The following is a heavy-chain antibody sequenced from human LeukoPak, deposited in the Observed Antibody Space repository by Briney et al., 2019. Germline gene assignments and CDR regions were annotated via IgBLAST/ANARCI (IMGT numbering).Heavy chain of an antibody. CDR1: GGSISDYY. J-gene: IGHJ3*02. V-gene: IGHV4-59*01. Sequence: PSETLSLTCTVSGGSISDYYWNWMRQPPGKGLEWIGYIYYSGRTNYNPSLKSRVSISVDTSKNQFSLKLSSVTAADTAVYYCARDFRGSADAFDIWCQGTMVAVSS. CDR2: IYYSGRT. CDR3: ARDFRGSADAFDI.